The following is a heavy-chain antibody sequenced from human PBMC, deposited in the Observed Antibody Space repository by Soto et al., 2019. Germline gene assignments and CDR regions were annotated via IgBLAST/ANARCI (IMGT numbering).Heavy chain of an antibody. Sequence: PGGSLRLSCAASGFTVSTKYMSWVRQAPGKGLEWVSIINSGGSTSYADSVKGRFTISRDNAKNTLYLQMNSLRAEDTAVYYCAKERALVPAESYYYYYGMDVWGQGTTVTVSS. CDR2: INSGGST. CDR1: GFTVSTKY. J-gene: IGHJ6*02. CDR3: AKERALVPAESYYYYYGMDV. D-gene: IGHD2-2*01. V-gene: IGHV3-66*02.